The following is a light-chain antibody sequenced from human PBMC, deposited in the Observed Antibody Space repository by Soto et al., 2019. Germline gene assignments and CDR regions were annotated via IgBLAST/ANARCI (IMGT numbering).Light chain of an antibody. V-gene: IGLV2-14*03. CDR1: SSDIGGLYNY. CDR3: SAYSSGATHVV. J-gene: IGLJ2*01. Sequence: QSVLTQPASASGSPGQSITISCTGTSSDIGGLYNYVSWYQQHPGKAPKLLIYDVNDRPSGVSDRFSGSKSGNTASLTISGLQAEDEADYFCSAYSSGATHVVFGGGTKLTVL. CDR2: DVN.